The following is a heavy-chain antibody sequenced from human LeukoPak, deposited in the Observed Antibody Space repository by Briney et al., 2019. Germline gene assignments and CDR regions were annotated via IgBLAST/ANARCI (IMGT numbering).Heavy chain of an antibody. CDR2: IYYSGTI. D-gene: IGHD3-10*01. V-gene: IGHV4-39*01. CDR1: GGSISSGSYY. J-gene: IGHJ4*02. Sequence: SETLSLTCTVSGGSISSGSYYWGWIRQPPGTGLEWIGSIYYSGTIYFSGSSDYNPSLKSRVTISVDTSKNQFSLKLSSVTAADTAVYYCARPSQTGYLDYWGQGTLVTVSS. CDR3: ARPSQTGYLDY.